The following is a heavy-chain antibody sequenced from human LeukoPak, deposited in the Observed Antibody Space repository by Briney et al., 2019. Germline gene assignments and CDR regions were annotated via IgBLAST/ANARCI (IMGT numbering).Heavy chain of an antibody. CDR1: GYSFTSYW. V-gene: IGHV5-51*01. J-gene: IGHJ4*02. D-gene: IGHD6-19*01. CDR3: ARTVAVAGTGLDY. Sequence: GEPLKISCKGSGYSFTSYWIGWVRQMPGKGLEWMGIIYPGDSDTRYSPSFQGQVTISADKSISTAYLQWSSLKASDTAMYYCARTVAVAGTGLDYWGQGTLVTVSS. CDR2: IYPGDSDT.